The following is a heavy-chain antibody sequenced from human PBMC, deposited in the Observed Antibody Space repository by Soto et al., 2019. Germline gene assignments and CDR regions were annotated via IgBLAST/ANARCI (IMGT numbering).Heavy chain of an antibody. CDR1: GGTFSSYA. D-gene: IGHD5-12*01. J-gene: IGHJ4*02. CDR3: ARGVRQVATTFYFDY. V-gene: IGHV1-69*13. CDR2: IIPIFGTA. Sequence: GASVKVSCKASGGTFSSYAISWVLQAPGQGLEWMGGIIPIFGTANYAQKFQGRVTITADESTSTAYMELSSLRSEDTAVYYCARGVRQVATTFYFDYWGQGTLVTVSS.